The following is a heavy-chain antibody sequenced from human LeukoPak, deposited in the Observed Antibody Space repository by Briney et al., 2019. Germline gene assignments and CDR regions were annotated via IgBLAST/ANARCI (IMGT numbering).Heavy chain of an antibody. CDR2: ILYDGSDK. D-gene: IGHD1-26*01. CDR3: ARDLYTGSNWGFFEY. CDR1: GSPFSSYT. Sequence: PGGSLRLSCAPPGSPFSSYTMNGVRQAPGKGLEWVAAILYDGSDKYYADSVQGRFTISRDNSKNTLYLQMSSLRAEDTAVYSCARDLYTGSNWGFFEYWGQGTLVTVSS. J-gene: IGHJ4*02. V-gene: IGHV3-33*05.